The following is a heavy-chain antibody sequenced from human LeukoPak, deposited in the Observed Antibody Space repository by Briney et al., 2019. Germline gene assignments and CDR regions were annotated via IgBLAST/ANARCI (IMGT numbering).Heavy chain of an antibody. D-gene: IGHD2-15*01. V-gene: IGHV3-23*01. CDR3: ARDSKNYCSGGSCYSSRYYYGMDV. CDR2: ISGSGGST. J-gene: IGHJ6*02. CDR1: GFTFSSYA. Sequence: GGSLRLSCAASGFTFSSYAMSWVRQAPGKGLEWVSAISGSGGSTYYADSVKGRFTISRDNSKNTLYLQMNSLRAEDTAVYYCARDSKNYCSGGSCYSSRYYYGMDVWGQGTTVTVSS.